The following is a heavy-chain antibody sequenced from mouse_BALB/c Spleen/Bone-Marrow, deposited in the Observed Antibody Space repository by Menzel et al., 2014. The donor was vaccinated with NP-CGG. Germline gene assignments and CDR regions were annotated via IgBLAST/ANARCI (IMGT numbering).Heavy chain of an antibody. CDR2: IDPSNSET. CDR1: GYTFTSYW. D-gene: IGHD2-14*01. Sequence: VQLQQSGPELVRPGASVKMSCKASGYTFTSYWMHWVKQRPGQGLEWIGMIDPSNSETRLNQKFKDKATLNVDKSSNTAYMQLGSLTSEDSAVYYCARNYRYPRPYAMDYWGQGTSVTVSS. V-gene: IGHV1S127*01. CDR3: ARNYRYPRPYAMDY. J-gene: IGHJ4*01.